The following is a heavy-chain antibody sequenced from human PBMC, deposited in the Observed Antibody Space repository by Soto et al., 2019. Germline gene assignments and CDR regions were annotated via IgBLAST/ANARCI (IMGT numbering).Heavy chain of an antibody. V-gene: IGHV4-34*01. D-gene: IGHD2-2*01. CDR3: ARVDCSSTSCSRLDYYYMDV. CDR1: GGSFSGYY. J-gene: IGHJ6*03. CDR2: INHSGST. Sequence: SETLSLTCAVYGGSFSGYYWSWIRQPPGKGQEWIGAINHSGSTNYNPSLKNRVTISVDTSKNQFSLKLSSVTAADTAVYYCARVDCSSTSCSRLDYYYMDVCGKGTTVTVSS.